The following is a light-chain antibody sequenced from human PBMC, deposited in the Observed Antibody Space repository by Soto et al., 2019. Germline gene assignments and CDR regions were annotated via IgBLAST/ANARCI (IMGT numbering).Light chain of an antibody. CDR3: QQYGSSLWT. CDR2: GAS. CDR1: QSVSSSY. V-gene: IGKV3-20*01. Sequence: ENVFTQSPGTLSLSPGERAPLSCRASQSVSSSYLAWYQQKPGQAPRLLIYGASSRATGIPDRFSGSGSGTDFTLTISRLEPEDFAVYYCQQYGSSLWTFGQGTKVDIK. J-gene: IGKJ1*01.